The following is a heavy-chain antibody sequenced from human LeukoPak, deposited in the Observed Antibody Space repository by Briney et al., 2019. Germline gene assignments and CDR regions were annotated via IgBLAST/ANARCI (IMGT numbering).Heavy chain of an antibody. D-gene: IGHD3-22*01. CDR2: IYPGDSDI. CDR1: GYSFTSYW. V-gene: IGHV5-51*01. Sequence: GESLKISCQGSGYSFTSYWIGWVRQMPGKGLEGMGIIYPGDSDIRYSPSLRGQVTISADKSINTVYLQWSSLEASDTAMYYCAREESSGYSYFHYWGQGTLVTVSS. J-gene: IGHJ1*01. CDR3: AREESSGYSYFHY.